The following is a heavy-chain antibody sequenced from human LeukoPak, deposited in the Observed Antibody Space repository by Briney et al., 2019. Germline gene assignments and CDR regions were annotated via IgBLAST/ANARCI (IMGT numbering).Heavy chain of an antibody. CDR2: IYHSGST. D-gene: IGHD6-13*01. Sequence: PSGTLSLTCAVSGASISSRNWWSWVRQPPGKGLEWIGEIYHSGSTNYNPSLKSRVTISVDKSISTAYLQWSSLKASDTAMYYCARGYSSSLYLRYTNHYFDYWGQGTLVTVSS. CDR3: ARGYSSSLYLRYTNHYFDY. V-gene: IGHV4-4*02. CDR1: GASISSRNW. J-gene: IGHJ4*02.